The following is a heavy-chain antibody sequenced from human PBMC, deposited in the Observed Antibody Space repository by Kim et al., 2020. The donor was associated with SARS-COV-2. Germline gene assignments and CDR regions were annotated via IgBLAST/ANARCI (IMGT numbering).Heavy chain of an antibody. CDR2: IYHSGST. D-gene: IGHD3-10*01. V-gene: IGHV4-4*02. CDR3: ARKVSGSYLSRPPLFFDY. J-gene: IGHJ4*02. CDR1: GGSISSSNW. Sequence: SETLSLTCAVSGGSISSSNWWSWVRQPPGKGLEWIGEIYHSGSTNYNPSLKSRVTISVDKSKNQFSLKLSSVTAADTAVYYCARKVSGSYLSRPPLFFDYWGQGTLVTVSS.